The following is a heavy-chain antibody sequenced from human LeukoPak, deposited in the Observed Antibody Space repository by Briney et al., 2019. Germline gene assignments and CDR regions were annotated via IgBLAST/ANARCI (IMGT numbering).Heavy chain of an antibody. V-gene: IGHV3-23*01. J-gene: IGHJ4*02. CDR1: GFTFSSYA. Sequence: SGGSLRLSCAASGFTFSSYAMSWVRQAPGKGLEWVSAISGSGGSTYYADSVKGRFTISRDNSKNTLYLQMNSLRAEDTAVYYCARDNYYDSSGPDYWGQGTLVTVSS. CDR2: ISGSGGST. D-gene: IGHD3-22*01. CDR3: ARDNYYDSSGPDY.